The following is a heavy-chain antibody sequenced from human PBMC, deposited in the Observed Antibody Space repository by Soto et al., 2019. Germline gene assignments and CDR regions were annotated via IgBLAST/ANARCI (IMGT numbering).Heavy chain of an antibody. CDR3: ARDFGPLLWFGESRFNYYYGMDV. CDR1: GDSVSSNSAA. D-gene: IGHD3-10*01. CDR2: TYYRSKWYN. Sequence: SQTLSLTCAISGDSVSSNSAAWNWIRHSPSRGLEWLGRTYYRSKWYNDYAVSVKSRITINPDTSKNQFSLQLNSVTPEDTAVYYCARDFGPLLWFGESRFNYYYGMDVWGQGTTVTVSS. V-gene: IGHV6-1*01. J-gene: IGHJ6*02.